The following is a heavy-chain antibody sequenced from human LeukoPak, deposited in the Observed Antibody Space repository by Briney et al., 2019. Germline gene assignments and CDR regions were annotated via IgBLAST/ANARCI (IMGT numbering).Heavy chain of an antibody. V-gene: IGHV4-4*07. CDR2: IYTSGST. J-gene: IGHJ6*02. CDR3: ARVVGIAVAGGYYYYYGMDV. Sequence: SETLSLTCTVSGGSISSYYWSWIRQPAGKGLEWIGRIYTSGSTNYNPSLKSRVTMSVDTSKNQFSLKLSSVTAADTAVYYRARVVGIAVAGGYYYYYGMDVWGQGTTVTVSS. D-gene: IGHD6-19*01. CDR1: GGSISSYY.